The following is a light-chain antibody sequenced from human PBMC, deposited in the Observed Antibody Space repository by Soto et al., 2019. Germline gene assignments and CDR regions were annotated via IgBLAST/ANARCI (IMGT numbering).Light chain of an antibody. J-gene: IGKJ4*01. Sequence: DIVMTQSPDSLAVSLGERATINCKSSQSLFYSSNNRNYLAWYQHKVGQPPNLLLYWASTRESGVPDRFSGSGSGTDFTLTISSLQAEDVEVYFCQQYFTNTLSFGGGTRVEIK. CDR3: QQYFTNTLS. V-gene: IGKV4-1*01. CDR1: QSLFYSSNNRNY. CDR2: WAS.